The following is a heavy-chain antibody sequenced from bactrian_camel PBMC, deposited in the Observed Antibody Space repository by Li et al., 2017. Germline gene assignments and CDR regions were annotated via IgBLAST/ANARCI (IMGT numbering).Heavy chain of an antibody. D-gene: IGHD1*01. CDR3: AANPWCSRLVTTPDGYSY. CDR1: AYTWSTYC. V-gene: IGHV3S1*01. J-gene: IGHJ4*01. Sequence: VQLVESGGGSVQAGGSLRLSCEASAYTWSTYCMGWFRQAPGNEREGVAAIAIGVGGPYYADSVKGRFTISRDNDKNTVYLQMNSLMPEDTAMYFCAANPWCSRLVTTPDGYSYWGQGTQVTVS. CDR2: IAIGVGGP.